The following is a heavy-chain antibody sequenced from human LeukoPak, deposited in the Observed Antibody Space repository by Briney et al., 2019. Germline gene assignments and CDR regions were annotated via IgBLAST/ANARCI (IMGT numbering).Heavy chain of an antibody. CDR2: ISGSGDRS. CDR3: ARIAAAGYYYYYYMDV. D-gene: IGHD6-13*01. Sequence: GGSLRLSCAASGFTFSSYGMSWVRQAPGKGLEWVSGISGSGDRSNYLDSVKGRFTISRDNSKNTLYLQMNSLRAEDTAVYYCARIAAAGYYYYYYMDVWGKGTTVTVSS. J-gene: IGHJ6*03. CDR1: GFTFSSYG. V-gene: IGHV3-23*01.